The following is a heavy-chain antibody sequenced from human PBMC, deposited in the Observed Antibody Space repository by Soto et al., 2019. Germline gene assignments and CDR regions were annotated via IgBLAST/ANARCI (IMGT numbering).Heavy chain of an antibody. D-gene: IGHD6-25*01. J-gene: IGHJ4*02. CDR2: MNPNSGNT. CDR1: GYTFTHYD. Sequence: QVQLVQSGAEVKKPGASVKVSCKASGYTFTHYDINWVRQAPGQGLEWMGWMNPNSGNTGYAQKFQGRVTMTRDTSINTVFLDLRSLSSEAKAADDCARESLKYSSATGFHYWGQGALVTVSS. V-gene: IGHV1-8*01. CDR3: ARESLKYSSATGFHY.